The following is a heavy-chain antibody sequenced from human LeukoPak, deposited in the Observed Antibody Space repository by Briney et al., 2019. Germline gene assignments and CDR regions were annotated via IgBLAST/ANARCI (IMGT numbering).Heavy chain of an antibody. V-gene: IGHV3-7*01. D-gene: IGHD3-3*01. Sequence: GGSLRLSCAASGSTFSYYWMAWVRQAPGKGLEWVANLRPDGRDKYYADSVKGRFTISRDNAKNSLYLQMNGLRADDTAIYYCARDAYDDASESWGQGTLVTVSS. CDR2: LRPDGRDK. J-gene: IGHJ5*02. CDR3: ARDAYDDASES. CDR1: GSTFSYYW.